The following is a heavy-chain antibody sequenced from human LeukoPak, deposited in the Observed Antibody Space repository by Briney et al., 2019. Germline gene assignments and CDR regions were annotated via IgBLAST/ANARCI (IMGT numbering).Heavy chain of an antibody. D-gene: IGHD2-2*01. Sequence: SETLSFKCTGSGGSISSYYWRWLRQPPGKGRKWRGNTYYGGSTNYNPSLQSRVTISVDTSKNQSSLKLSSVTAADTAVYYCARHPIVVVPAATSGYYYYGMDVWGQGTTVTVSS. J-gene: IGHJ6*02. V-gene: IGHV4-59*01. CDR3: ARHPIVVVPAATSGYYYYGMDV. CDR1: GGSISSYY. CDR2: TYYGGST.